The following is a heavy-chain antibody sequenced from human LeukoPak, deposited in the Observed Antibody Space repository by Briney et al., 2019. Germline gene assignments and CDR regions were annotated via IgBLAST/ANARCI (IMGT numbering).Heavy chain of an antibody. D-gene: IGHD6-13*01. V-gene: IGHV4-30-2*01. Sequence: SQTLSLTCAVSGGSVSSDDYSWGWIRQPPGKGLEWIGYIFHSASTYHNLSLRSRVTISLDRSKNQFSLKMSSVTAADTAVYYCAREGQQLVRGWFDPWGQGTLVTVSS. CDR1: GGSVSSDDYS. J-gene: IGHJ5*02. CDR3: AREGQQLVRGWFDP. CDR2: IFHSAST.